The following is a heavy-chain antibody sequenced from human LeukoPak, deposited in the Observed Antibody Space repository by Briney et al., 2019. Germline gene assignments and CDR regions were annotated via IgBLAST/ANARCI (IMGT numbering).Heavy chain of an antibody. CDR1: ASSISSGYY. CDR2: IYHSGSA. V-gene: IGHV4-38-2*02. CDR3: ARSQGGGSGWYI. D-gene: IGHD6-19*01. J-gene: IGHJ6*04. Sequence: SETLSLTCTVSASSISSGYYWGWIWQPPGKGLEWIGTIYHSGSAYYNPSLNSRVTISLDTSKNQFSLKVNSVTAADTAVYYCARSQGGGSGWYIWGKGTTVTVSS.